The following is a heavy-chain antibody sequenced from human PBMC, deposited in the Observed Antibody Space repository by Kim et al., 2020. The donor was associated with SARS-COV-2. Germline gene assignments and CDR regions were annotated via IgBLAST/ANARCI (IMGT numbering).Heavy chain of an antibody. CDR1: GFTFSNYA. V-gene: IGHV3-30*18. D-gene: IGHD2-15*01. CDR3: VKDREYCSGGTCYNGILDH. J-gene: IGHJ4*02. CDR2: ISHDGSKE. Sequence: GGSLRLSCAASGFTFSNYAMHWVRQAPGKGLEWMAVISHDGSKEYYGDSVEGRFTISRDNSRNTLSLQMNSLRGEDTAVYSCVKDREYCSGGTCYNGILDHWGQGTLVTVSS.